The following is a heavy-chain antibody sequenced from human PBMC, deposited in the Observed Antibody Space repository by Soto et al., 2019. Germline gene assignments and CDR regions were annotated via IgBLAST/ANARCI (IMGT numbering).Heavy chain of an antibody. J-gene: IGHJ3*02. Sequence: SVKVSCKASGGTFSSYTISWVRQAPGQGLEWMGRIIPILGIANYAQKFQGRVTITADKSTSTAYMELSSLRSEDTAVYYCARGVDTAMSDDAFDIWGQGTMVTVSS. CDR3: ARGVDTAMSDDAFDI. V-gene: IGHV1-69*02. D-gene: IGHD5-18*01. CDR1: GGTFSSYT. CDR2: IIPILGIA.